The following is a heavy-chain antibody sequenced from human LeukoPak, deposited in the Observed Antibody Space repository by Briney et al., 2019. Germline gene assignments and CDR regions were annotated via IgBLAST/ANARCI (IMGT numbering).Heavy chain of an antibody. CDR1: GFSFDTFA. CDR3: AKVNYGSGSL. Sequence: GGSLRLSCAASGFSFDTFAMNWVRQAPGKGLEWVSGITGRSGTTYYADSVKGRFTISRDNSKNTLYLQMNSLRAEDTAVYYCAKVNYGSGSLWGQGTLVTVSS. J-gene: IGHJ4*02. CDR2: ITGRSGTT. D-gene: IGHD3-10*01. V-gene: IGHV3-23*01.